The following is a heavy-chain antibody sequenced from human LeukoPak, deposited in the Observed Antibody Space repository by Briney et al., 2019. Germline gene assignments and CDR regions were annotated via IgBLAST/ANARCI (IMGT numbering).Heavy chain of an antibody. CDR2: IYTSGST. V-gene: IGHV4-4*07. Sequence: PSETLSLTCTVSGGSISSYYWSWIRQPAGKGLEWIGRIYTSGSTNYNPSLKSRVTISVDTSKNQFSLKLSSVTAADTAVYYCARDLRNEYYYDSSGYPQYYFDYWGQGTLVTVSS. D-gene: IGHD3-22*01. CDR3: ARDLRNEYYYDSSGYPQYYFDY. J-gene: IGHJ4*02. CDR1: GGSISSYY.